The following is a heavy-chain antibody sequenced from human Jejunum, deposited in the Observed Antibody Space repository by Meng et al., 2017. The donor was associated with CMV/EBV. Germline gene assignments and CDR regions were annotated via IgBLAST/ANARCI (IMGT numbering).Heavy chain of an antibody. CDR3: AKVLNPPRMRFSYYGMDV. CDR2: ISASGVSA. CDR1: FGSSA. J-gene: IGHJ6*02. Sequence: FGSSAMTWVRQAPGKGLDWVSTISASGVSAYYADSVKGRFTISRDNSKNTLYLQINSLRADDTAVYYCAKVLNPPRMRFSYYGMDVWGQGTTVTVSS. V-gene: IGHV3-23*01. D-gene: IGHD3-10*01.